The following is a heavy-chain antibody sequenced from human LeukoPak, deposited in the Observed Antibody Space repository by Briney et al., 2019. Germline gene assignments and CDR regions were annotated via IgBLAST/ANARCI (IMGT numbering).Heavy chain of an antibody. CDR3: ARLSLPYGMDV. CDR2: ISSSSSTI. V-gene: IGHV3-48*04. J-gene: IGHJ6*02. CDR1: GFTFSSYS. D-gene: IGHD3-3*02. Sequence: PGGSPRLSCAASGFTFSSYSMNWVRQAPWKGLEWVSYISSSSSTIYYADSVKGRFTISRDNAKNSLYLQMNSLRAEDTAVYYCARLSLPYGMDVWGQGTTVTVSS.